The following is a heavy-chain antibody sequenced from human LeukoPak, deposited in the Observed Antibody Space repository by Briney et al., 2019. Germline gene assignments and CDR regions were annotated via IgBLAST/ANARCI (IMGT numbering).Heavy chain of an antibody. CDR3: ARDPSRLRGYSNFDY. CDR1: GFTFSSYA. Sequence: GGSLRLSCAASGFTFSSYAMHWVRQAPGKGLEWVAVISYDGSNKYCADSVKGRFTISRDNSKNTLYLQMNSLRAEDTAVYYCARDPSRLRGYSNFDYWGQGTLVTVSS. D-gene: IGHD4-11*01. V-gene: IGHV3-30*04. J-gene: IGHJ4*02. CDR2: ISYDGSNK.